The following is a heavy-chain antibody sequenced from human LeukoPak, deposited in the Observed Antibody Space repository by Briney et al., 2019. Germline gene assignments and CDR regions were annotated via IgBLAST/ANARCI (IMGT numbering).Heavy chain of an antibody. CDR3: ARGWFGYYNWFDP. D-gene: IGHD3-10*01. J-gene: IGHJ5*02. CDR2: INHSGST. CDR1: GGSFSGYY. Sequence: PSETLSLTCAVYGGSFSGYYWSWIRQPPGKGLEWIGEINHSGSTNYNPSLKSRVTISVDTSKNQFSLKLSSATAADTAVYYCARGWFGYYNWFDPWGQGTLVTVSS. V-gene: IGHV4-34*01.